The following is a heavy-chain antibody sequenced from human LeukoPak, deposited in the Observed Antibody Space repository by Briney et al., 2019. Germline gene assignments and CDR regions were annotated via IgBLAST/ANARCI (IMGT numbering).Heavy chain of an antibody. V-gene: IGHV3-23*01. CDR3: AKDRGSSMVARFGMDV. Sequence: PGGSLRLSCAASGFSFSSCAMSWVRQAPGRGLEWVSAISGNDGSTYYADSVKGRFTISRDNSKNTLHLQMNSLRAEDTAVYYCAKDRGSSMVARFGMDVWGQGTTVTVSS. D-gene: IGHD4/OR15-4a*01. CDR1: GFSFSSCA. J-gene: IGHJ6*02. CDR2: ISGNDGST.